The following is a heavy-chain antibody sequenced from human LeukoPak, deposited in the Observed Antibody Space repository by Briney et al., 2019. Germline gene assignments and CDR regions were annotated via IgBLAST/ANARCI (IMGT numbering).Heavy chain of an antibody. CDR2: INPNSGGT. V-gene: IGHV1-2*02. D-gene: IGHD4-17*01. CDR3: VRGGYGDYTYDY. CDR1: GYTFTGYY. Sequence: ASLKVSCKASGYTFTGYYMHWVRQAPGQGLEWMGWINPNSGGTNYSQKFQGMVTMTRDTSISTAYMELSRLRSDDTAVYSCVRGGYGDYTYDYWGQGTLVTASS. J-gene: IGHJ4*02.